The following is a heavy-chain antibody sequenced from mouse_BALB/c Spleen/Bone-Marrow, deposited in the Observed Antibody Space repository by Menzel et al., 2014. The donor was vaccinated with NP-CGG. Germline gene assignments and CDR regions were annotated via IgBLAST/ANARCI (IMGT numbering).Heavy chain of an antibody. V-gene: IGHV1-69*02. CDR2: IYPSDSYT. CDR3: TRMYYNYYAMDY. CDR1: GYTFINYW. D-gene: IGHD1-3*01. Sequence: VKLQESGAELVRPGASVKVSCKASGYTFINYWINRVRQRPGQGLEWIGSIYPSDSYTNYNQKFKDKATLTVDKSSSTAYMQLSSPTSEDSAVYYCTRMYYNYYAMDYWGQGTSVTVSS. J-gene: IGHJ4*01.